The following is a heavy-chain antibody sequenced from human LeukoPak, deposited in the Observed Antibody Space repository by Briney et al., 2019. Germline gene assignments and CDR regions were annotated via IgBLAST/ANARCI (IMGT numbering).Heavy chain of an antibody. V-gene: IGHV3-30*02. Sequence: GGSLRLSCAASGFTFSSYGMHWVRQAPGKGLEWVAFIRYDGSNKYYADSVKGRFTISRDNSKNTLYLQMNSLRAEDTAVYYCAKDRMLYYDFWSGPDYWGQGTLVTVSS. D-gene: IGHD3-3*01. J-gene: IGHJ4*02. CDR3: AKDRMLYYDFWSGPDY. CDR2: IRYDGSNK. CDR1: GFTFSSYG.